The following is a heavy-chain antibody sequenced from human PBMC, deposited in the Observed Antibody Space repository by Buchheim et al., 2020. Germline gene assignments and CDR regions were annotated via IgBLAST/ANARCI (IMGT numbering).Heavy chain of an antibody. D-gene: IGHD1-26*01. CDR1: GFTFTTYW. CDR3: ASTVGAIALDN. CDR2: IKQDGNER. J-gene: IGHJ4*02. Sequence: EVQLVESGGGLVQPGGSLRLSCVASGFTFTTYWMSWVRQAPGKGLEWVANIKQDGNERYYADSVKGRFTISRDNAKNSLYLQMTSLRAEDTAVYYCASTVGAIALDNWGQGTL. V-gene: IGHV3-7*01.